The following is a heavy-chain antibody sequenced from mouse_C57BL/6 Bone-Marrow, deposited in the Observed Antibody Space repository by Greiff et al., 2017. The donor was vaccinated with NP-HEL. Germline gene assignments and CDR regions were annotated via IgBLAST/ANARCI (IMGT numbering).Heavy chain of an antibody. J-gene: IGHJ1*03. Sequence: QVQLQQSGPELVKPGASVKISCKASGYAFSSSWMNWVKQRPGKGLEWIGRIYPGDGDTNYNGKFKGKATLTADKSSSTAYMQLSSLTSEDSAVYVCARWGVTTVGLDFDVWGTGTTVTVSS. CDR3: ARWGVTTVGLDFDV. CDR2: IYPGDGDT. D-gene: IGHD1-1*01. V-gene: IGHV1-82*01. CDR1: GYAFSSSW.